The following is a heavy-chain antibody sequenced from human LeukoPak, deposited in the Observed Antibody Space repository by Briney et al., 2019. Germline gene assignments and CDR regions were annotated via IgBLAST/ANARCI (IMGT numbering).Heavy chain of an antibody. CDR3: ARDQTAGYSDY. CDR2: ISRDGTNK. V-gene: IGHV3-30*03. Sequence: PGGSLRLSCEASGFTFRNYDMHWVRQAPGQGLEWVAVISRDGTNKYYADSAKGRFTISRDNSKNTVYLQMNSQSAEDTAVYYCARDQTAGYSDYWGQGTLVTVSS. D-gene: IGHD3-22*01. J-gene: IGHJ4*02. CDR1: GFTFRNYD.